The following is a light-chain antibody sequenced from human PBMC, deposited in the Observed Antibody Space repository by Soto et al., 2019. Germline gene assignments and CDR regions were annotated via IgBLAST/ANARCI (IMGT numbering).Light chain of an antibody. V-gene: IGLV2-8*01. CDR2: DVN. CDR3: ASYTRTTTLV. CDR1: PSDVGGSNS. J-gene: IGLJ2*01. Sequence: QSALTQPPSASGSPGQSVTISCTGTPSDVGGSNSVSWYQQHPGKAPNLMIYDVNKRPSGVPDRFSGSKSGNTASLTISGLQAEDEADYYCASYTRTTTLVFGGGTKLTVL.